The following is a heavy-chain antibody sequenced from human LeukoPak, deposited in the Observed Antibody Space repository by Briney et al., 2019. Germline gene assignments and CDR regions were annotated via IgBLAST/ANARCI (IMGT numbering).Heavy chain of an antibody. CDR2: ISYDGSNK. CDR3: ARGSNYYDSSAVSKDAFDI. CDR1: GFTFSSYA. J-gene: IGHJ3*02. Sequence: GGSLRLSCAASGFTFSSYAMHWVRQAPGKGLEWVAVISYDGSNKYYADSVKGRFTISRDNSKNTLYLQMNSLRAEDTAVYYCARGSNYYDSSAVSKDAFDIWGQGTMVTVSS. D-gene: IGHD3-22*01. V-gene: IGHV3-30*04.